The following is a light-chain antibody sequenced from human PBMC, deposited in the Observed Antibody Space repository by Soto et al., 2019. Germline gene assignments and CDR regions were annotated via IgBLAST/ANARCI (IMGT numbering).Light chain of an antibody. CDR3: SSYTISNTHPFV. CDR2: EVT. J-gene: IGLJ1*01. Sequence: QSVLTQPASVSGSPGQSITISCTGTRRDVGGYNYVSWYQQYPGKSPKLLIYEVTHRPSGVSNRFSGSKSGNTASLTISGLHAEDEADYYCSSYTISNTHPFVFGTGTKLTVL. CDR1: RRDVGGYNY. V-gene: IGLV2-14*01.